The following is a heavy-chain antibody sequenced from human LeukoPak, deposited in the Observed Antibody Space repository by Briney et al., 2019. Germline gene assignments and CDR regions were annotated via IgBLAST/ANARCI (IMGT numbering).Heavy chain of an antibody. V-gene: IGHV4-4*07. CDR1: GGSISSYY. D-gene: IGHD4-11*01. CDR3: ARYSNYEGWFDP. CDR2: IYTSGST. Sequence: PSETLSLTCTVPGGSISSYYWSWIRQPAGKGLEWIGRIYTSGSTNYNPSLKSRVTMSVDTSKNQFSLKLSSATAADTAVYYCARYSNYEGWFDPWGQGTLVTVSS. J-gene: IGHJ5*02.